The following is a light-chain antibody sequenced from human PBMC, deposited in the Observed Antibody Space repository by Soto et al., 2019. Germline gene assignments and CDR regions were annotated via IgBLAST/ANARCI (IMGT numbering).Light chain of an antibody. CDR1: SSDVGGYNY. V-gene: IGLV2-14*01. Sequence: QSVLTQPASVPGSPGQSITISCTGTSSDVGGYNYVSWYQQHPGKAPKLMIYEVSNRPSGVSNRFSGSKSGNTASLTISGLQAEDEADYYCSSYTSSSPHVVFGGGTKVTVL. CDR3: SSYTSSSPHVV. CDR2: EVS. J-gene: IGLJ2*01.